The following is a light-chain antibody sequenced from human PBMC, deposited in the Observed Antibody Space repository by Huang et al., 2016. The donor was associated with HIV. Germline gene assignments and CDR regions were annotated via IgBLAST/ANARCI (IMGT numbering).Light chain of an antibody. CDR1: QNINTF. CDR2: SAS. CDR3: QQTYRTPYT. V-gene: IGKV1-39*01. Sequence: DIQMTQSPSSLSTFVGDRVTITCRASQNINTFLHWYQEKPGKAPRLLIYSASSLEHWVPSRFSVSASGTEFTLTVSSVQPDDSATYYCQQTYRTPYTFGQGTKLDI. J-gene: IGKJ2*01.